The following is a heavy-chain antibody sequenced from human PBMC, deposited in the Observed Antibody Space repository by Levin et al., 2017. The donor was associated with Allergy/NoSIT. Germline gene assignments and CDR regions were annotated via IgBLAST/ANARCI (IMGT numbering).Heavy chain of an antibody. CDR3: ARERYGSGGSCYSAFDY. Sequence: KPGGSLRLSCAASGFTFSSYSMNWVRQAPGKGLEWVSSISSSSSYIYYADSVKGRFTISRDNAKNSLYLQMNSLRAEDTAVYYCARERYGSGGSCYSAFDYWGQGTLVTVSS. CDR1: GFTFSSYS. D-gene: IGHD2-15*01. J-gene: IGHJ4*02. CDR2: ISSSSSYI. V-gene: IGHV3-21*01.